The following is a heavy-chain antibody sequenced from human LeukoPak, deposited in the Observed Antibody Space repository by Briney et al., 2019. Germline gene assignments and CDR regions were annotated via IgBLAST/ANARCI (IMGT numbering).Heavy chain of an antibody. CDR3: ASTMTTGERTLDY. V-gene: IGHV1-69*04. Sequence: SVKVSCKASGGTFSSYAISWVRQAPGQGLEWMGRIIPILGIANYAQKFQGRVTITADKSTSTAYMELSSLRSEDTAVYYCASTMTTGERTLDYWGQGTLVTVSS. D-gene: IGHD3-22*01. CDR2: IIPILGIA. CDR1: GGTFSSYA. J-gene: IGHJ4*02.